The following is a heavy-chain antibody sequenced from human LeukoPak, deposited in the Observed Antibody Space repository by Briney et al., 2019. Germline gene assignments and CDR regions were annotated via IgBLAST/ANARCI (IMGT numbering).Heavy chain of an antibody. J-gene: IGHJ6*02. D-gene: IGHD3-16*01. Sequence: PGGSLRLSCAASGFTVISNYMHWVRQAPGKGLEWVSLIYSGDTTVYADSAKGRFTISRDNSNNTLYLQMNSLRVEDTAVYYCARPGGSYYGMDVWGQGTTVTVSS. CDR1: GFTVISNY. V-gene: IGHV3-53*01. CDR2: IYSGDTT. CDR3: ARPGGSYYGMDV.